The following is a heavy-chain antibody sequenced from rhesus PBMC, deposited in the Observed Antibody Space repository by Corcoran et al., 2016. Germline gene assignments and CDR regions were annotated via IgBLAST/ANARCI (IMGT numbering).Heavy chain of an antibody. CDR1: GFTFSSYD. CDR3: TRGWGGTREIDY. Sequence: EVQLVESGGGLVQPGGSLRLACAASGFTFSSYDMSWVRQAPGKGLEWVSYISYTGKPIYYADSGKGRFTISRDNAKNSLSLQMSSLRAEDTAVYYCTRGWGGTREIDYWGQGVLVTVSS. J-gene: IGHJ4*01. CDR2: ISYTGKPI. V-gene: IGHV3-136*01. D-gene: IGHD1-1*01.